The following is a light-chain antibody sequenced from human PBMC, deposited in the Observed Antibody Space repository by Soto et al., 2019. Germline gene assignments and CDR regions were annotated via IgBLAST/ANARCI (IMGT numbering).Light chain of an antibody. J-gene: IGKJ4*01. Sequence: EIVLTQSPGTLSLSPGERATLSCRASQSVSSNHLAWYQQKPGQAPRLLIYGVSSRATGIPDRFSGSGSGTDFTLPISRLEPEDFALYYCQQYGGSPPNTFGGGTKVEIK. CDR3: QQYGGSPPNT. V-gene: IGKV3-20*01. CDR1: QSVSSNH. CDR2: GVS.